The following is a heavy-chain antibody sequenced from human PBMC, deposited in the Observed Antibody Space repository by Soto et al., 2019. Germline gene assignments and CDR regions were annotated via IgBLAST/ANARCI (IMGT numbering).Heavy chain of an antibody. J-gene: IGHJ4*02. CDR3: GREYFDSRGTPPGD. D-gene: IGHD3-22*01. CDR2: INPGGGYT. Sequence: ASVKVSCKTSGYTFTHYYMHWVRLAPGQGLEWMGVINPGGGYTTYAQKFQGRVTMTRDTSTSTVYMELSSLKSEDTAVYYCGREYFDSRGTPPGDWGQGTLVTVSS. V-gene: IGHV1-46*01. CDR1: GYTFTHYY.